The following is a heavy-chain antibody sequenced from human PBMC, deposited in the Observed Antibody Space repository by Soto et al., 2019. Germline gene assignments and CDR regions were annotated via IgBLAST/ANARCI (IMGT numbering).Heavy chain of an antibody. Sequence: QVQLVESGGGVVKPGRSLRLSCAASGFTFSSYGMHWVRQAPGKGLEWVAVISYDGSNKYYADSVKGPFTISRANSKNRLYLQMNSLRAGDTAVYYCAKGGGSWVDYYSYYMNVWGKGTTVTVSS. D-gene: IGHD3-16*01. CDR2: ISYDGSNK. J-gene: IGHJ6*03. CDR1: GFTFSSYG. V-gene: IGHV3-30*18. CDR3: AKGGGSWVDYYSYYMNV.